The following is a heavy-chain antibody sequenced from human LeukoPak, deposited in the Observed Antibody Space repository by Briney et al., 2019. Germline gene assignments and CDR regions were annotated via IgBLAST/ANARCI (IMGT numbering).Heavy chain of an antibody. CDR2: MNPNSGNT. CDR1: GYTFTSYD. Sequence: ASVKVSCKASGYTFTSYDINWVRQATGQGLEWMGWMNPNSGNTGYAQKFQGRVTMTRNTSISTAYMELSSLRSEDTAVYYCARADSLSYGSGSYSANWGQGTLVTVSS. CDR3: ARADSLSYGSGSYSAN. V-gene: IGHV1-8*01. J-gene: IGHJ4*02. D-gene: IGHD3-10*01.